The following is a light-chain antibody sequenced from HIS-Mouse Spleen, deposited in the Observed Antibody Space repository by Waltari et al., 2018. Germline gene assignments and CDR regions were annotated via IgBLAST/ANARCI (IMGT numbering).Light chain of an antibody. CDR3: AACDDSLSGVV. J-gene: IGLJ2*01. CDR2: RNN. V-gene: IGLV1-47*01. Sequence: QSVLTQPPSASGTPGQRVTIPFSGSSSNIRSNYVYWYQQLPGTAPKLLIYRNNQRPSGVPARFSGSKSGTSASLAISGLRSEDEADYYCAACDDSLSGVVFGGGTKLTVL. CDR1: SSNIRSNY.